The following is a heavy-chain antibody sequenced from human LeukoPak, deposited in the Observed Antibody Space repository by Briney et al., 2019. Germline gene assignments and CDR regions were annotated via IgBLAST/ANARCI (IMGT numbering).Heavy chain of an antibody. Sequence: GGALRLSCAASEFTFSNYALHWVRQAPGKGLEWVAVISYDGSNKYYADSVKGRFTISRDNSKNTLYLQMNSLRAEDTAVYYCARDVKWFPSGMDVWGQGTTVTVSS. CDR2: ISYDGSNK. V-gene: IGHV3-30-3*01. CDR1: EFTFSNYA. D-gene: IGHD3-22*01. J-gene: IGHJ6*02. CDR3: ARDVKWFPSGMDV.